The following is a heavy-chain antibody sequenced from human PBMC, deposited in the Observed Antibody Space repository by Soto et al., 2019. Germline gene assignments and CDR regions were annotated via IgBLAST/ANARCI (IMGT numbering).Heavy chain of an antibody. CDR2: IIPIFGTA. CDR3: ASPGGVTTLDAFDI. V-gene: IGHV1-69*13. Sequence: ASVKVSCKASGGTFSSYAISWVRQAPGQGLEWMGGIIPIFGTANYAQKFQGRVTITADESTSTAYMELSSLRSEDTAVYYCASPGGVTTLDAFDIWGQGTMVTGSS. J-gene: IGHJ3*02. CDR1: GGTFSSYA. D-gene: IGHD4-17*01.